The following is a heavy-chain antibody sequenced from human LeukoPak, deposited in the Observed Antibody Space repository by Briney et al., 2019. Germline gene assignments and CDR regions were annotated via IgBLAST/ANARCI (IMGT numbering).Heavy chain of an antibody. CDR2: INPKTLGT. CDR1: KHIFTGSY. V-gene: IGHV1-2*02. D-gene: IGHD3-22*01. CDR3: ARDILAGDSSGYYEF. Sequence: ASVKVSCKASKHIFTGSYIHSVRQAPGHGLEWMGWINPKTLGTNYAQKFRGRVTMTRDTSITTVYMELSSLTSDDTPGYYCARDILAGDSSGYYEFWGQGALVTVST. J-gene: IGHJ4*02.